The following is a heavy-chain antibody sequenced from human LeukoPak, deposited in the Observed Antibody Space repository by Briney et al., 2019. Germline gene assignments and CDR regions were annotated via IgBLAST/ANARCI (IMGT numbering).Heavy chain of an antibody. CDR3: ARGLSSYDFWSAYANWFDP. D-gene: IGHD3-3*01. CDR2: ISAYNGNT. Sequence: ASVKVSCKASAYTFTNYGISWVRQAPGQGLEWMGWISAYNGNTNYAQKLQGRVTMTTDTSTSTAYMELRSLRSDDTAVYYCARGLSSYDFWSAYANWFDPWGQGTLVTVSS. V-gene: IGHV1-18*01. CDR1: AYTFTNYG. J-gene: IGHJ5*02.